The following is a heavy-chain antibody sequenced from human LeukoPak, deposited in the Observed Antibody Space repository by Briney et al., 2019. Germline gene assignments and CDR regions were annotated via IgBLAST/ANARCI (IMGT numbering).Heavy chain of an antibody. D-gene: IGHD3-16*02. V-gene: IGHV3-9*01. CDR3: AKAFRYEYYYGMDV. Sequence: PGRSLRLSCAASGFTFDDYAMHWVRQAPGKGLEWVSGISWNSGSIGYADSVKGRFTISRDNAKNSLYLRMNSLRAEDTALYYCAKAFRYEYYYGMDVWGQGTTVTVSS. J-gene: IGHJ6*02. CDR1: GFTFDDYA. CDR2: ISWNSGSI.